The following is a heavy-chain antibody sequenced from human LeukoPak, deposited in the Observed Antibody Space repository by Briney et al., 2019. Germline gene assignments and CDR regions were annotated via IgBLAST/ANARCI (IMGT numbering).Heavy chain of an antibody. D-gene: IGHD6-25*01. Sequence: GGSLRLSCTASGFTFSSYWMSWVRQAPGKGLEWVSVIYSGGSTYYADSVKGRFTISRDNSKNTLYLQMNSLRVEDTAVYYCASEGTASLDYWGQGTLVTVSS. CDR3: ASEGTASLDY. J-gene: IGHJ4*02. CDR1: GFTFSSYW. V-gene: IGHV3-53*01. CDR2: IYSGGST.